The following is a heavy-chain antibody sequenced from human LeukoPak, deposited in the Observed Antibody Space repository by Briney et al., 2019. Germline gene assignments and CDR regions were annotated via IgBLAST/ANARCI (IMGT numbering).Heavy chain of an antibody. V-gene: IGHV1-18*01. CDR1: GYTFTSYG. D-gene: IGHD2-2*03. Sequence: ASVKVSCKASGYTFTSYGISWVRQAPGQGLEWTGWISAYNGNTNYAQKLQGRVTMTTDTSTSTAYMELRSLRSDDTAVYYCARLDIVVVPAATESWFDPWGQGTLVTVSS. CDR2: ISAYNGNT. CDR3: ARLDIVVVPAATESWFDP. J-gene: IGHJ5*02.